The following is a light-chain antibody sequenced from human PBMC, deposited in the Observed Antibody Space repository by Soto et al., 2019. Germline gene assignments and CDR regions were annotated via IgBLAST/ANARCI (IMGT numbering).Light chain of an antibody. CDR3: QQYAGTPYT. CDR1: QSILYSSNNKNY. Sequence: DIEMTQSPDSLAVSLGERATINCKSSQSILYSSNNKNYLAWYQQKPGQPPKLLFYWASTRESGVPDRFSGSGSGTDFNLTISSLQAEDVAVYYCQQYAGTPYTFGQGTKLEIK. J-gene: IGKJ2*01. CDR2: WAS. V-gene: IGKV4-1*01.